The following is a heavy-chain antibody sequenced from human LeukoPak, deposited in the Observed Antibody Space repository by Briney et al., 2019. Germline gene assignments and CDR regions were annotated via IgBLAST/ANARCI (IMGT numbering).Heavy chain of an antibody. J-gene: IGHJ3*02. Sequence: GGSLRLSCAASGFTFSSYAMSWVRQAPGKGLEWVSAISGSGGSTYYADSVKGRFTISRDNSKNTLYLQMNSLRAEDTAVYYCARSLLNYYDSGPDAFDIWGQGTMVTVSS. D-gene: IGHD3-22*01. CDR3: ARSLLNYYDSGPDAFDI. CDR2: ISGSGGST. CDR1: GFTFSSYA. V-gene: IGHV3-23*01.